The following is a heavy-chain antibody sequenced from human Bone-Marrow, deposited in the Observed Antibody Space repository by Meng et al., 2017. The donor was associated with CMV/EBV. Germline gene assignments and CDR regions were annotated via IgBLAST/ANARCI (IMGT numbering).Heavy chain of an antibody. CDR2: IRYDGSNK. CDR3: VKVLYSSSSGDY. V-gene: IGHV3-30*02. CDR1: GFTFSSYG. D-gene: IGHD6-6*01. J-gene: IGHJ4*02. Sequence: GGSLRLSCAASGFTFSSYGMHWVRQAPGKGLEWVAFIRYDGSNKYYADSVKGRFTISRDNSKNTLYLQMNSLRAEDTAVYYCVKVLYSSSSGDYWGQGTLVTVSS.